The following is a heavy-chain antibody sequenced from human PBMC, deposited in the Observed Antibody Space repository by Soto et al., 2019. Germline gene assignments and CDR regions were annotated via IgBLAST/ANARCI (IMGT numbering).Heavy chain of an antibody. CDR3: ARAYYDFWSGYFSYFDY. D-gene: IGHD3-3*01. CDR1: GGSISSGGYS. Sequence: ASETLSLTCAVSGGSISSGGYSWSWIRQPPGKGLEWIGYIYHSGSTYYNPSLKSRVTISVDRSKNQFSLKLSSVTAADTAVYYCARAYYDFWSGYFSYFDYWGQGTSVTVSS. CDR2: IYHSGST. V-gene: IGHV4-30-2*01. J-gene: IGHJ4*02.